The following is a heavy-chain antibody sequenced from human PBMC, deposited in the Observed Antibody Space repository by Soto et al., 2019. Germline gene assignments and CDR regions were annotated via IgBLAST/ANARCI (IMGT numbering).Heavy chain of an antibody. CDR3: AKTRTIFGVVSRHYFDY. CDR1: GFNFSDYG. J-gene: IGHJ4*02. D-gene: IGHD3-3*01. Sequence: QVQLVESGGGVVQPGRSQRLSCAASGFNFSDYGMHWVRQPPGKGLEWVAYTSYDGSKTYYADSVMGRFTISRDNSNNTLFLQMNSLRPEDTAMYYCAKTRTIFGVVSRHYFDYWGQGTLVTVSS. V-gene: IGHV3-30*18. CDR2: TSYDGSKT.